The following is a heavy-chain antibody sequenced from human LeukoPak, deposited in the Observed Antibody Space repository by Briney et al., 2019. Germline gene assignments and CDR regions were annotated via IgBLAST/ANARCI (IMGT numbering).Heavy chain of an antibody. J-gene: IGHJ3*02. CDR1: GYTFTSYY. D-gene: IGHD4-23*01. V-gene: IGHV1-46*01. CDR2: INPSGGST. CDR3: ARDYGGNSGGAFDI. Sequence: ASVKVSCKASGYTFTSYYMHWVRQAPGQGLEWMGIINPSGGSTSYAQKFQGRVTMTRDTSISTAYMELSRLRSDDTAVYYCARDYGGNSGGAFDIWGQGTMVTVSS.